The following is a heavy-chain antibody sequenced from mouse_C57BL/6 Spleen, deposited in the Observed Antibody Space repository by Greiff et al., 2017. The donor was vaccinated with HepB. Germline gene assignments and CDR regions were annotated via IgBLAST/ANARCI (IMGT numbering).Heavy chain of an antibody. J-gene: IGHJ4*01. V-gene: IGHV1-55*01. D-gene: IGHD1-1*01. CDR1: GYTFTSYW. Sequence: QVQLKQPGAELVKPGASVKMSCKASGYTFTSYWITWVKQRPGQGLEWIGDIYPGSGSTNYNEKFKSKATLTVDTSSSTAYMQLSSLTSEDSAVYYCARETTVVATGYYAMDYWGQGTSVTVSS. CDR3: ARETTVVATGYYAMDY. CDR2: IYPGSGST.